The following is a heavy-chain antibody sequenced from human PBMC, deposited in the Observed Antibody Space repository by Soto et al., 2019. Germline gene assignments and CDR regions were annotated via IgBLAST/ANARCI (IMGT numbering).Heavy chain of an antibody. V-gene: IGHV4-34*01. CDR3: ARGGGRLIGSYYYYYYGMDV. Sequence: NPSETLSLTCAVYGGSFSGYYWSWIRQPPGKGLEWIGEINHSGSTNYNPSLKSRVTISVDTSKNQFSLKLSSVTAADTAVYYCARGGGRLIGSYYYYYYGMDVWGQGNTVTVSS. CDR2: INHSGST. D-gene: IGHD1-26*01. J-gene: IGHJ6*02. CDR1: GGSFSGYY.